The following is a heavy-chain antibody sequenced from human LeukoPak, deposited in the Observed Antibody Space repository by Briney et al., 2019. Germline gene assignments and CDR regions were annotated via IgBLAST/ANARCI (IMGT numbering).Heavy chain of an antibody. V-gene: IGHV4-59*01. Sequence: PSETLSLTCTVSGGSISTYYWSWIRKPPGKGLEWIGHIYNSGSTNYSPSLKSRVTISADTSKNQLSLILSSVTAADTAVYYCARDQWVLSSKTWYYYGMDVWGQGTTVTVSS. CDR1: GGSISTYY. CDR3: ARDQWVLSSKTWYYYGMDV. CDR2: IYNSGST. D-gene: IGHD3-3*01. J-gene: IGHJ6*02.